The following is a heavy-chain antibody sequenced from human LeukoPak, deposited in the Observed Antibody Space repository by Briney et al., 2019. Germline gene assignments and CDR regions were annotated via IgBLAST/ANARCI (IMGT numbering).Heavy chain of an antibody. CDR3: AKIAVVIEGPSDY. D-gene: IGHD3-22*01. CDR1: GFTFSTYA. CDR2: VSGTGGRT. J-gene: IGHJ4*02. Sequence: GGSLRLSCAASGFTFSTYAMSWVRQAPGKGLEWVSVVSGTGGRTYYADSVKGRFTISRDNSKNTLYLQMNSLRAEDTAVYYCAKIAVVIEGPSDYWGQGTLVTVSS. V-gene: IGHV3-23*01.